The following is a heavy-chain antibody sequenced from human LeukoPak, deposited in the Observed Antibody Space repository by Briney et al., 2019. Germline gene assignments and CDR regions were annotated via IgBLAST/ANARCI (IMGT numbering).Heavy chain of an antibody. CDR2: ISSGGDNT. J-gene: IGHJ4*02. CDR3: AKHQVRSHDY. Sequence: GGSLRPSCAASGFTFNSYHMSWVRQAPGKGLDWVSAISSGGDNTWYSDSVKGRFTISRDNSKSTLYLHMSNLRAEDTAVYYCAKHQVRSHDYWGQGTLVTVSS. CDR1: GFTFNSYH. V-gene: IGHV3-23*01.